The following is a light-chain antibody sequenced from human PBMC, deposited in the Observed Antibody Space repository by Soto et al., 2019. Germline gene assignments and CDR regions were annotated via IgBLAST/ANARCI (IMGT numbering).Light chain of an antibody. V-gene: IGKV3-11*01. CDR3: QQRINWPPMFT. J-gene: IGKJ2*01. CDR1: QSVSSY. CDR2: DAS. Sequence: EIVLTQSPPTLSLSPGESATLSCRASQSVSSYFSWYQQKPGQAPRLVIYDASNRATGIPPRSSGSGSGTDFTLTISSLEPEDFAVYYCQQRINWPPMFTFGQGTKLEIK.